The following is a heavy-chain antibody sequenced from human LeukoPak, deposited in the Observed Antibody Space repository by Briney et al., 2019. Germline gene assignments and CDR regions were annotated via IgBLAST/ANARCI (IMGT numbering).Heavy chain of an antibody. CDR3: ARQLAAAGHFDY. CDR1: GVSISSSIYY. CDR2: IYYSGSP. J-gene: IGHJ4*02. Sequence: PSETLSLTCTVSGVSISSSIYYWGWIRQPPGKGLEWIGRIYYSGSPYYNPSLNSRGTISVDTSKNQFSLKLSSVTAADTAVYYCARQLAAAGHFDYWGQGTLVTVSS. D-gene: IGHD6-13*01. V-gene: IGHV4-39*01.